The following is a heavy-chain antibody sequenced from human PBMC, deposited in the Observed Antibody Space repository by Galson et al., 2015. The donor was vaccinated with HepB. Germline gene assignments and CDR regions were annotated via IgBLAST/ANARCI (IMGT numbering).Heavy chain of an antibody. D-gene: IGHD6-13*01. CDR2: ISGSGGST. CDR3: AKDARIAAAGPPNWFDP. J-gene: IGHJ5*02. V-gene: IGHV3-23*01. CDR1: GFTFSSYA. Sequence: SLRLSCAASGFTFSSYAMSWVRQAPGKGLEWVSAISGSGGSTYYADSVKGRFTISRDNSKNTLYLQMNSLRAEDTAVYYCAKDARIAAAGPPNWFDPWGQGTLVTVSS.